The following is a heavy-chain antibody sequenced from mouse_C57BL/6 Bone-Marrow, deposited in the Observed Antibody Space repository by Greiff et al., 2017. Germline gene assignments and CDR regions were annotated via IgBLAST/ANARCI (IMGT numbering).Heavy chain of an antibody. D-gene: IGHD1-1*01. V-gene: IGHV1-9*01. CDR3: AREGGSSPYYFDY. CDR1: GYTFTGYW. Sequence: VQLQQSGAELMKPGASVKLSCKATGYTFTGYWIEWVKQRPGHGLEWIGEILPGRGSTNYNEKFKGKATFTADTSSNTAYMQLSSLTTEDSAIYYCAREGGSSPYYFDYWGQGTTLTVSS. J-gene: IGHJ2*01. CDR2: ILPGRGST.